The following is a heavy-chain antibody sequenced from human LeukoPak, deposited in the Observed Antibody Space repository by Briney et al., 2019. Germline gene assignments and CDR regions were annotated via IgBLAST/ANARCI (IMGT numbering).Heavy chain of an antibody. V-gene: IGHV3-7*01. D-gene: IGHD4-17*01. Sequence: GGSLRLSCAASGFTFSSYWMSWVRQAPGKGLEWVANIKQDGSEKYYVDSVKGRFTIPRDNAKKSLYLLMNSLRAEDTAVYYCARDDTVTTRAGFIDWGQGTLVTVSS. CDR3: ARDDTVTTRAGFID. CDR1: GFTFSSYW. J-gene: IGHJ4*02. CDR2: IKQDGSEK.